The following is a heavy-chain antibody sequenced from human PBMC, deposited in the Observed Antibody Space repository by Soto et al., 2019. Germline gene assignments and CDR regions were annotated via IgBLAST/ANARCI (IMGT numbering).Heavy chain of an antibody. D-gene: IGHD5-12*01. CDR1: GFTFSSYG. Sequence: GSLRLSCAASGFTFSSYGMHWVRQAPGKGLEWVAVISYDGSNKYYADSVKGRFTISRDNSKNTLYLQMNSLRAEDTAVYYCAKGIVATTSSFDYWGQGTLVTVSS. V-gene: IGHV3-30*18. J-gene: IGHJ4*02. CDR3: AKGIVATTSSFDY. CDR2: ISYDGSNK.